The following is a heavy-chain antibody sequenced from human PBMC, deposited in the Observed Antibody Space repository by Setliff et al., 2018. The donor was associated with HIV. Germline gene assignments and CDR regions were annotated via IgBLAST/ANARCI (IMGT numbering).Heavy chain of an antibody. V-gene: IGHV4-39*01. J-gene: IGHJ6*03. CDR1: GGSISSSSYY. Sequence: KTSETLSLTCTVSGGSISSSSYYWGWIRQPPGKGLQWIGSIYYRGSTYYNPSLKSQVTISVDTSKNQFSLKLRSVTAADTALYYCARGRYRSRWYASDHYYIDVWGKGTTVTVSS. CDR3: ARGRYRSRWYASDHYYIDV. CDR2: IYYRGST. D-gene: IGHD6-13*01.